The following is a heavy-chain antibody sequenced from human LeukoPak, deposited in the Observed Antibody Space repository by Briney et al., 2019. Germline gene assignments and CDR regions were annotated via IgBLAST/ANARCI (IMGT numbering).Heavy chain of an antibody. Sequence: GGSLRLSCAASGFTFDDYAMHWVRQAPGKGLEWVSGISWNSGSIGYADSVKGRFTISRDNAKNSLFLQMNSLRAEDTAVYYCARAPGASFNFYFDYWGQGTLVTVSS. V-gene: IGHV3-9*01. J-gene: IGHJ4*02. CDR2: ISWNSGSI. CDR3: ARAPGASFNFYFDY. CDR1: GFTFDDYA. D-gene: IGHD2-2*01.